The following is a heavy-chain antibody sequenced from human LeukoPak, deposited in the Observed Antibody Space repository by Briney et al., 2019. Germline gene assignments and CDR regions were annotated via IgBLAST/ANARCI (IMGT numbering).Heavy chain of an antibody. V-gene: IGHV1-69*05. Sequence: SAKVSCKASGGTFISYAISWVRQAPGQGLEWMGGIIPIFGTANYAQKFQGRVTITTDESTSTAYMELSSLRSEDTAVYYCARSLSSSFLYMDVWGKGTTVTVSS. D-gene: IGHD2-2*01. J-gene: IGHJ6*03. CDR1: GGTFISYA. CDR3: ARSLSSSFLYMDV. CDR2: IIPIFGTA.